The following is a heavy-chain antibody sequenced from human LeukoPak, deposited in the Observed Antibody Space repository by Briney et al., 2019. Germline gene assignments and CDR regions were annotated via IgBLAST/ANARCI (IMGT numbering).Heavy chain of an antibody. V-gene: IGHV1-46*03. CDR1: GYTFTSYY. D-gene: IGHD3-22*01. CDR3: ARDGVYYYDSSGVDY. Sequence: ASVKVSCKASGYTFTSYYMHWVRQAPGQGIEWLGIINPSGGSTSYAQKFQGRVTMTRDTSTSTVYMELSSLRSEDTAVYYCARDGVYYYDSSGVDYWGQGTLVTVSS. J-gene: IGHJ4*02. CDR2: INPSGGST.